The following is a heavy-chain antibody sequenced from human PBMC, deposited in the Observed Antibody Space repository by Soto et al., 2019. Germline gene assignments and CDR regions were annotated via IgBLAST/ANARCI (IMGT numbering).Heavy chain of an antibody. CDR1: GFMFEDYA. J-gene: IGHJ6*02. V-gene: IGHV3-9*01. CDR3: AKGKVATIKYYGMDV. D-gene: IGHD5-12*01. CDR2: ISWNRGDI. Sequence: EVELVESGGGLVQPGRSLTLACAASGFMFEDYAMHWVRQVPGKGLEWVSGISWNRGDIAYVDSVKGRFTISRDNAKKSLTLQMNSLRHEDTDLYYCAKGKVATIKYYGMDVWGQGTTVIVSS.